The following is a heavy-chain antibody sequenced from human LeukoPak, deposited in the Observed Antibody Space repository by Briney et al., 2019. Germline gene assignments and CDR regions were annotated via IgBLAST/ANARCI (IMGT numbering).Heavy chain of an antibody. CDR2: INHSGST. V-gene: IGHV4-34*01. CDR1: GGSFSGYY. Sequence: KSSETLSLTCAVYGGSFSGYYWSWIRQPPGKGLEWIGEINHSGSTNYNPSLKSRVTISVDTSKNQFSLKLSSVTAADTAVYYCARGGLNSDFRSRNWFDPWGQGTLVTVSS. J-gene: IGHJ5*02. D-gene: IGHD3-3*01. CDR3: ARGGLNSDFRSRNWFDP.